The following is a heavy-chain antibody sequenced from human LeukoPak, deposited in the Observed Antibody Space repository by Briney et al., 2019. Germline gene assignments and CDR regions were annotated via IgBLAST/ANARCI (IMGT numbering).Heavy chain of an antibody. CDR3: TRDTLAFKLVSNWFDP. Sequence: PGGSLRLSCAASGFTFSSYEMNWVRQAPGKGLEWVSYISSSGSTIYYADSVKGRFTISRDNAKNSLYLQMNSLKTEDTAVYYCTRDTLAFKLVSNWFDPWGQGTLVTVSS. V-gene: IGHV3-48*03. D-gene: IGHD3-3*02. J-gene: IGHJ5*02. CDR2: ISSSGSTI. CDR1: GFTFSSYE.